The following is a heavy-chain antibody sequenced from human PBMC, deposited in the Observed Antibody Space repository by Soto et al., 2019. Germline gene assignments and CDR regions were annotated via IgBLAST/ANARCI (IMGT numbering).Heavy chain of an antibody. D-gene: IGHD4-4*01. V-gene: IGHV4-30-4*01. CDR3: ARTTVTTSPYYYYYGMDV. CDR1: GGSISSGDYY. Sequence: PSETLSLTCTVSGGSISSGDYYWSWIRQPPGKGLEWIGYIYYSGSTYYNPSLKSRVTISVDTSKNQFSLKLSSVTAADTAVYYCARTTVTTSPYYYYYGMDVWGQGTKVPVSS. CDR2: IYYSGST. J-gene: IGHJ6*02.